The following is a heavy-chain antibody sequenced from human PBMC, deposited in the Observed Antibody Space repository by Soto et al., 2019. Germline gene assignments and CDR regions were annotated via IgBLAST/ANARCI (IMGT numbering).Heavy chain of an antibody. Sequence: EVQLLESGGGLVQPGGSLRLSCAASGFNFNSHAMTWVRQAPGKGLEWVSTISANIISTYYEDSVKGRFTISRDNSKNTLYLQMSSLRVEDTAVYHCARVDTPTVRVGMDVWGQGTTVTVSS. D-gene: IGHD2-15*01. J-gene: IGHJ6*02. CDR1: GFNFNSHA. CDR2: ISANIIST. V-gene: IGHV3-23*01. CDR3: ARVDTPTVRVGMDV.